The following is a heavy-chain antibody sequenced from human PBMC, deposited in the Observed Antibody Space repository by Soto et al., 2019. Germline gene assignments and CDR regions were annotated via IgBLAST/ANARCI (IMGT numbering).Heavy chain of an antibody. Sequence: QIQLVQSGAEVKKPGASVKVSCKASGYTFNIYGINWVRQAPGQGLEWMGWISAFNGKTNYAQNVQGRVTMTTATSTITAYVELRSLRADDTAVYYCARDPVPKSSGFFPFDYWGHGTLVTVSS. CDR3: ARDPVPKSSGFFPFDY. V-gene: IGHV1-18*01. CDR2: ISAFNGKT. CDR1: GYTFNIYG. J-gene: IGHJ4*01. D-gene: IGHD3-22*01.